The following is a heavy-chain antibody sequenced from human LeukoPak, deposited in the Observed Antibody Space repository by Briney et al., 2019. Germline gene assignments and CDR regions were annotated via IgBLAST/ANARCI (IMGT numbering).Heavy chain of an antibody. D-gene: IGHD2-15*01. CDR2: VYYSGST. CDR1: GGSISSYY. J-gene: IGHJ4*02. V-gene: IGHV4-59*08. Sequence: SETLSLTCTVSGGSISSYYLNWIRRPPGKGLEWIGYVYYSGSTNYNPSLKSRVTISLDTSKNQFSLKLSSVTAADTAVYYCARSGSYASAGDYWGQGTLVTVSS. CDR3: ARSGSYASAGDY.